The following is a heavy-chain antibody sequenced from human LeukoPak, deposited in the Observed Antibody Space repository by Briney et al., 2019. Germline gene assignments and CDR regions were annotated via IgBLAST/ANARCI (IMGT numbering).Heavy chain of an antibody. V-gene: IGHV4-34*01. J-gene: IGHJ4*02. CDR3: ARGLPLGYCSGGSCQPVFDY. D-gene: IGHD2-15*01. CDR2: INHSGST. CDR1: GGSFSGYY. Sequence: SETLSLTCAVYGGSFSGYYWSWIRQPPGKGLEWIGEINHSGSTNYNPSLKSRVTISVDTSKNQFSLKLSSVTAADTAVYYCARGLPLGYCSGGSCQPVFDYWGQGTLVTVSS.